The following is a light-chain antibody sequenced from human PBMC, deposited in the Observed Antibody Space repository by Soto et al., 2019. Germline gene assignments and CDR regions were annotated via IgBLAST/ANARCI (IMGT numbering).Light chain of an antibody. CDR3: QQYNNWPLA. J-gene: IGKJ5*01. Sequence: EIVMTQSPATLSVSPGERATLSCRASQSVSSNLAWYQQKPGQAPRLLIYGASTRATGIPARFSGSGSGTEFTLTISSLKSEDFAVYYCQQYNNWPLAFGQGTRLEIK. CDR2: GAS. CDR1: QSVSSN. V-gene: IGKV3-15*01.